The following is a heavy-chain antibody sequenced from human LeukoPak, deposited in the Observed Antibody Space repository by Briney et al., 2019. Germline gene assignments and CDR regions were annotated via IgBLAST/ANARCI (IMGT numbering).Heavy chain of an antibody. D-gene: IGHD3/OR15-3a*01. Sequence: PSETLSLTCAVYGGSFSGCYWSWIRQPPGKGLEWIGEINHSGSTNYNPSLKSRVTISVDTSKNQFSLKLSSVTAADTAVYYCARGGLGPYYYYYYYMDVWGKGTTVTVSS. J-gene: IGHJ6*03. CDR3: ARGGLGPYYYYYYYMDV. CDR1: GGSFSGCY. CDR2: INHSGST. V-gene: IGHV4-34*01.